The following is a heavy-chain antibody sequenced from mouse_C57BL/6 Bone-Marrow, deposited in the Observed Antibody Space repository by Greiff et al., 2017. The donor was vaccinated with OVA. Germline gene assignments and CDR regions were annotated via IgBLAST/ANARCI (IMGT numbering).Heavy chain of an antibody. V-gene: IGHV1-39*01. CDR2: INPNYGTT. J-gene: IGHJ3*01. CDR1: GYSFTDYN. CDR3: ARSAAQATWFAY. Sequence: EVQLQESGPELVKPGASVKISCKASGYSFTDYNMNWVKQSNGKSLEWIGVINPNYGTTSYNQKFKGKATLTVDQSSSTAYMQLNSLTSEDSAVDYDARSAAQATWFAYWGQGTLVTVSA. D-gene: IGHD3-2*02.